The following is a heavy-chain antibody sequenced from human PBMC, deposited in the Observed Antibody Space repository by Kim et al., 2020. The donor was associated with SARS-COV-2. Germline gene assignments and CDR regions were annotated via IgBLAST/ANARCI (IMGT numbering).Heavy chain of an antibody. CDR2: SNK. CDR3: AKAAAGTTD. V-gene: IGHV3-30*02. Sequence: SNKYDADSVKGRFTTSRDNSKNTLYLQMNSLRAEDTAVYYCAKAAAGTTDWGQGTLVTVSS. D-gene: IGHD6-13*01. J-gene: IGHJ4*02.